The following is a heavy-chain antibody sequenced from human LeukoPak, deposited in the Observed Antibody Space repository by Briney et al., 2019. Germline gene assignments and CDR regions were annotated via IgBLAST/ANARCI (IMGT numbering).Heavy chain of an antibody. CDR3: ARDWGRGYSYGSFAFDY. CDR1: GFTLSSYA. V-gene: IGHV3-30*04. D-gene: IGHD5-18*01. CDR2: ISYDGSNK. J-gene: IGHJ4*02. Sequence: GRSLRLSCAASGFTLSSYAMHWVRQAPGKGLEWVAVISYDGSNKYYADSVKGRFTISRDNSKNTLYLQMNSLRAEDTAVYYCARDWGRGYSYGSFAFDYWGQGTLVTVSS.